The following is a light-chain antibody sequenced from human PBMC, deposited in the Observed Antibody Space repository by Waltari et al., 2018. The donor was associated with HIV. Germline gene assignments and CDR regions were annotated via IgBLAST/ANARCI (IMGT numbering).Light chain of an antibody. J-gene: IGLJ2*01. CDR1: TNAISTYNF. V-gene: IGLV2-14*01. CDR2: EIN. CDR3: SSYTTRASVV. Sequence: QSALTQPASVSGSPGQSITISCTGPTNAISTYNFVSWYQHPPGGAPKLIIFEINSRPSGMSDRFSGSKCGDTASLTSSGLQAEDEAVYFCSSYTTRASVVFGGGTKLTVL.